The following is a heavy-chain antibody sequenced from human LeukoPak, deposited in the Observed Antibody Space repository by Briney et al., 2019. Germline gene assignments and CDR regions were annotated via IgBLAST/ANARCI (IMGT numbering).Heavy chain of an antibody. Sequence: ASVKGSCKASGYTFTSYDINWVRQATGQGLEWMGWMNPNSGNTGYAQKFQGRVTITRNTSISTAYMELSSLRSEDTAVYYCARGPRYCSSTSCFLDYWGQGTLVTVSS. D-gene: IGHD2-2*01. CDR3: ARGPRYCSSTSCFLDY. J-gene: IGHJ4*02. CDR1: GYTFTSYD. V-gene: IGHV1-8*03. CDR2: MNPNSGNT.